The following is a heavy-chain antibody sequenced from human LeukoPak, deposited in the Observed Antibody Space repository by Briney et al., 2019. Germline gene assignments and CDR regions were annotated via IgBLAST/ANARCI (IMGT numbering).Heavy chain of an antibody. CDR2: INSDGSST. CDR1: GFTVSSNY. J-gene: IGHJ4*02. V-gene: IGHV3-74*01. Sequence: GGSLRLSCAASGFTVSSNYMSWVRQAPGKGLVWVSRINSDGSSTSYADSVKGRFTISRDNAMNTLYLQMNSLRAEDTAVYYCARVNLPLDFWSGYYFGGNGGYFDYWGQGTLVTVSS. CDR3: ARVNLPLDFWSGYYFGGNGGYFDY. D-gene: IGHD3-3*01.